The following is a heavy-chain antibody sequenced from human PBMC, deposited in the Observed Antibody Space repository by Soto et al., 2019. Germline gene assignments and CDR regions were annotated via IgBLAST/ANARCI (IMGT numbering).Heavy chain of an antibody. J-gene: IGHJ6*02. CDR3: ARSMYSTSAQLYYGMDV. CDR2: IHSTGNS. V-gene: IGHV4-4*07. D-gene: IGHD6-6*01. CDR1: GDSISTSY. Sequence: KPSETLSLTCSVSGDSISTSYWSWIRQAAEKRPEWIGRIHSTGNSHYNPSLKSRVTISVDTSKNQLSLKLSSATAADTAVYYCARSMYSTSAQLYYGMDVWGQGTTVTVSS.